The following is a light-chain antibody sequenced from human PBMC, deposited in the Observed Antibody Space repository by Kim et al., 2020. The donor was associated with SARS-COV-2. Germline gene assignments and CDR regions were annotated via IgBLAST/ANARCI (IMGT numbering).Light chain of an antibody. J-gene: IGKJ2*01. CDR1: QSISNY. V-gene: IGKV1-39*01. CDR3: QQSYSNPPEYT. CDR2: AAS. Sequence: DIQMTQSPSSLSASVGDRVTITCRASQSISNYLNLYQQKPGKAPKVLIYAASTLQSGVPSRFSGSGSGTDFTLTISSLQPEDFATYYCQQSYSNPPEYTFGQGTKLEI.